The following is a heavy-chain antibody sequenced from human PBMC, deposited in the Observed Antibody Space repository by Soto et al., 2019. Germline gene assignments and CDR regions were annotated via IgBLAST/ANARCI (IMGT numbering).Heavy chain of an antibody. J-gene: IGHJ6*02. CDR1: GGSISSYY. D-gene: IGHD3-10*01. V-gene: IGHV4-59*01. CDR3: ARVGYYGSGSYHYGMDV. Sequence: SETMSLSCTGSGGSISSYYWSWIRQPPGKGLEWIGYIYYSGGTNYNPSLKSRVTISVDTSKNQFSLKLSSVTAADTAVYYCARVGYYGSGSYHYGMDVWGQGTTVTVSS. CDR2: IYYSGGT.